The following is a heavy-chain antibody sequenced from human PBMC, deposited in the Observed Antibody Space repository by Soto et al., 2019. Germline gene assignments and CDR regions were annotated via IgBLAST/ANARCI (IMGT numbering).Heavy chain of an antibody. Sequence: ASVKVSCNASGYTFSSYAIRWVRQAPGQGLEWLGWISPYNDDTKYAQKLQGRVFMTTDTPTKTAHLDLRSLRSDDTAVYYCARGGYYDSSGSRDYHYYGMDVWGQGTTVTVSS. CDR3: ARGGYYDSSGSRDYHYYGMDV. D-gene: IGHD3-22*01. V-gene: IGHV1-18*01. CDR2: ISPYNDDT. J-gene: IGHJ6*02. CDR1: GYTFSSYA.